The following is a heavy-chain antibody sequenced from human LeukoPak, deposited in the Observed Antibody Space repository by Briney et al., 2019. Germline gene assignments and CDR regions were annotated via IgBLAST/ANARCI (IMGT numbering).Heavy chain of an antibody. V-gene: IGHV5-51*01. J-gene: IGHJ4*02. CDR3: ARGLSQLFLDY. D-gene: IGHD2-21*01. Sequence: ASVKVSCKASGYTFTSYWIGWVRQMPGKGLEWMGIIYPGDSDTRYSPSFQGQVTISADKSISTAYLQWSSLKASDTAMCYCARGLSQLFLDYWGQGTLVTVSS. CDR1: GYTFTSYW. CDR2: IYPGDSDT.